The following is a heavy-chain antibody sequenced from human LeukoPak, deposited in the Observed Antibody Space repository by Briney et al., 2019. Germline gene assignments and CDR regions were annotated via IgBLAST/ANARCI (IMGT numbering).Heavy chain of an antibody. D-gene: IGHD3-10*01. Sequence: GGSLRLSCAASGXTFSTYAMHWVRQAPGKGLEWVAVISYDGSNKYYADSVKGRFTISRDNSKSTLYLQMISLRAEDTAVYYCARDHWVTMVRGVIPLYGLDVWGQGSTVTVSS. CDR3: ARDHWVTMVRGVIPLYGLDV. J-gene: IGHJ6*02. CDR2: ISYDGSNK. V-gene: IGHV3-30-3*01. CDR1: GXTFSTYA.